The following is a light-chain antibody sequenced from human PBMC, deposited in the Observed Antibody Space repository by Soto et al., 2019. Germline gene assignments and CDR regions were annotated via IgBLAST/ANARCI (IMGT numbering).Light chain of an antibody. CDR2: AAS. CDR1: QGISRW. V-gene: IGKV1D-12*01. CDR3: RQANSFPIT. J-gene: IGKJ5*01. Sequence: DLPMTQSPSSVSASVGDRVTITCRASQGISRWLAWYQQKPGKAPNLLIYAASSLQSGVPSRFSGSGSGTDFTLTISSLQPEDFATYYCRQANSFPITFGQGTRLEIK.